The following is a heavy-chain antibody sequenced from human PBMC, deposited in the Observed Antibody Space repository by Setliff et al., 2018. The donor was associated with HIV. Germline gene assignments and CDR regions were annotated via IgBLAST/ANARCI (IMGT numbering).Heavy chain of an antibody. D-gene: IGHD3-10*01. Sequence: SETLSLTCTVSDGSVSSSSYYWAWIRQSPGKGLEWIGSIYYSGSTYYNPSLKSRVTISLDTSKNQFSLKLSSVTAADTAVYYCARVQRVGSVEGYFDYWGQGTLVTVSS. CDR3: ARVQRVGSVEGYFDY. CDR2: IYYSGST. V-gene: IGHV4-39*07. CDR1: DGSVSSSSYY. J-gene: IGHJ4*02.